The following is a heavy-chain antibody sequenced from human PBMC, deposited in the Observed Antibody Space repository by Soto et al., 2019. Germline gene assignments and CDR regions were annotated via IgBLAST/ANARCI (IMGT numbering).Heavy chain of an antibody. D-gene: IGHD3-16*01. CDR3: AREGALGGPNWFDP. V-gene: IGHV1-3*04. CDR1: GYTFANYA. Sequence: ASVKVSCKASGYTFANYAIHWLRQAPGQRLEWMGWINTGNARTQYSQTFQDRITITRDTSATTAYMELGSLASEDTAVYYCAREGALGGPNWFDPWGQGTLVTVSS. CDR2: INTGNART. J-gene: IGHJ5*02.